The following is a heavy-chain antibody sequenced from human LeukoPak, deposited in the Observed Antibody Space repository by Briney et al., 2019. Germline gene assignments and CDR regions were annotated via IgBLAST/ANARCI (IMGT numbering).Heavy chain of an antibody. J-gene: IGHJ4*02. Sequence: PGGSLRLSCAASGFTVSSKYMSWVRQAPGKGLEWVSVIYSGGSTYYADSVKGRFTISRDNSKNTLYLQMNSLRAEDTAVYYCAKVSAALEYFDYWGQGTLVTVSS. CDR2: IYSGGST. CDR3: AKVSAALEYFDY. D-gene: IGHD6-6*01. V-gene: IGHV3-53*01. CDR1: GFTVSSKY.